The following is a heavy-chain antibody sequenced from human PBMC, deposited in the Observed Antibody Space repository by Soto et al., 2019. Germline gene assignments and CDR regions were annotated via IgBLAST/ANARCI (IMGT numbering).Heavy chain of an antibody. CDR2: IIPIFGTA. CDR3: ARGHRPGTAVSGLPPYYYYYYGMDV. V-gene: IGHV1-69*06. CDR1: GGTFSSYT. D-gene: IGHD6-19*01. J-gene: IGHJ6*02. Sequence: QVQLVQSGADVKKPGSSVKVSCTASGGTFSSYTINWVRQAPGQGLEWMGGIIPIFGTANYVQPFQGRVTITADKATSTAYMELSSLRYEDTAVYYCARGHRPGTAVSGLPPYYYYYYGMDVWGQGTTVTVSS.